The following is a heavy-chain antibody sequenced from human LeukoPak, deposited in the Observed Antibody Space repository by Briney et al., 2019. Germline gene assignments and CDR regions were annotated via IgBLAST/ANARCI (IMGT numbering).Heavy chain of an antibody. J-gene: IGHJ4*02. V-gene: IGHV4-59*01. CDR3: ARDSSGWSLLFDY. Sequence: PSETLSLTCTVSGDSISSYYWSWIRQPPGKGLEWIGYISYSGSTNYNPSLKSRVTISIDTSKNQFSLRLSSVTAADTAVYYCARDSSGWSLLFDYWGQGTLVTVSS. CDR2: ISYSGST. CDR1: GDSISSYY. D-gene: IGHD6-19*01.